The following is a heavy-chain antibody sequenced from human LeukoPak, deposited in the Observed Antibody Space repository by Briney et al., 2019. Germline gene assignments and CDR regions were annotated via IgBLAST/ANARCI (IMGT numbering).Heavy chain of an antibody. CDR2: IYYSGST. V-gene: IGHV4-39*07. J-gene: IGHJ4*02. CDR3: ARDGPTYYYGSGSFDY. D-gene: IGHD3-10*01. CDR1: GGSISSSSYY. Sequence: SETLSLTCTVSGGSISSSSYYWGWIRQPPGKGLEWIGSIYYSGSTYYNPSLKSRVTISVDTSKNQFSLKLSSVTAADTAVYYCARDGPTYYYGSGSFDYWGQGTLVTVSS.